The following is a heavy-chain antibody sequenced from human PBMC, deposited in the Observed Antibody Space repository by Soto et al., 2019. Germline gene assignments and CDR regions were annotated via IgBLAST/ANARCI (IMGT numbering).Heavy chain of an antibody. V-gene: IGHV1-3*01. D-gene: IGHD3-22*01. J-gene: IGHJ3*02. CDR3: ARDNYYDSSGYYPGAFDI. CDR2: INAGNGNT. CDR1: GYTFTGYY. Sequence: ASVKVSCKASGYTFTGYYMHWVRQAPGQGLEWMGWINAGNGNTKYSQKFQGRVTITRDTSASTAYMELSSLRSEDTAVYYCARDNYYDSSGYYPGAFDIWGQGTMVTVSS.